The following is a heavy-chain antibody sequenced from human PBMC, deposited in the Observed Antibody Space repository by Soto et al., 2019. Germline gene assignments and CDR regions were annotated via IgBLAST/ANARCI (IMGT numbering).Heavy chain of an antibody. CDR1: GFTFSSYA. Sequence: EVQLVEAGGGLVQPGGSLRLSCAASGFTFSSYAMHWVRQAPGKGLEYVSAISSNGGSTYYANSVMGRFTISRDTSKNTLYLQMGSLRAEDMAVYYCARGLGYAFDIWGQGTMVTVSS. J-gene: IGHJ3*02. D-gene: IGHD2-15*01. CDR3: ARGLGYAFDI. CDR2: ISSNGGST. V-gene: IGHV3-64*01.